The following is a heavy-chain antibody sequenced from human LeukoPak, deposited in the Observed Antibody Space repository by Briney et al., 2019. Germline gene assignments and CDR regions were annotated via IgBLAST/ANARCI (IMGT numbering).Heavy chain of an antibody. CDR1: GFTFSSYA. Sequence: GGSLRLSCAASGFTFSSYAMSWVRQAPGKGLEWISAISGSGGSTYYADSVKGRLTISRDNSKNTLYLQMSSLRAEDTAVYYCAKVYGGNSYAFDIWGQGTMVTVSS. V-gene: IGHV3-23*01. D-gene: IGHD4-23*01. J-gene: IGHJ3*02. CDR3: AKVYGGNSYAFDI. CDR2: ISGSGGST.